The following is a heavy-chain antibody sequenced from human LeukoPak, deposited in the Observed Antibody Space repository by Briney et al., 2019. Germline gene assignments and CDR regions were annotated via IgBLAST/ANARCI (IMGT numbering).Heavy chain of an antibody. Sequence: PSETLSLTCAVYGGSFSGYYWSWIRQPPGKGLERIGEINHSGSTNYNPSLKSRVTISVDTSKNQFSLKLSSVTAADTAVYYCAREGSSSWYGYWGQGTLVTVSS. J-gene: IGHJ4*02. V-gene: IGHV4-34*01. CDR1: GGSFSGYY. CDR2: INHSGST. D-gene: IGHD6-13*01. CDR3: AREGSSSWYGY.